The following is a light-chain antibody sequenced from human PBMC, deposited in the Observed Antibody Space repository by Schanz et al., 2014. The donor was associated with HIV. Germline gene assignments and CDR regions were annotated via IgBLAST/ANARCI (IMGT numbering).Light chain of an antibody. CDR3: AAWDDSLSGLYV. Sequence: QSVLTQPPSASGTPGQRVTISCSGSSSSIKTNTVNWFQQLPGTAPKLLIYNTYHRPSGVPDRFSGSKSGTSASLAISGLRSEDEADYYCAAWDDSLSGLYVFGTGTKLTVL. V-gene: IGLV1-44*01. CDR2: NTY. CDR1: SSSIKTNT. J-gene: IGLJ1*01.